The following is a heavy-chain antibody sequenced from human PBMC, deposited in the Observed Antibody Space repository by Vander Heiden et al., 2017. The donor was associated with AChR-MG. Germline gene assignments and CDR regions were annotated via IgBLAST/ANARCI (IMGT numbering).Heavy chain of an antibody. CDR2: ISYSGSP. V-gene: IGHV4-30-4*01. Sequence: QVQLQESGPGLVKPSQTLSLTCTVSGGSLYSGDYYWRWTRQSPGNGLEWMGYISYSGSPYYSPSLKSRVTISVDTSKNQFSLKMTSVTAADTAVYFCAGVDSDSLRFDSWGQGTLVTVSS. J-gene: IGHJ5*01. D-gene: IGHD2-21*02. CDR1: GGSLYSGDYY. CDR3: AGVDSDSLRFDS.